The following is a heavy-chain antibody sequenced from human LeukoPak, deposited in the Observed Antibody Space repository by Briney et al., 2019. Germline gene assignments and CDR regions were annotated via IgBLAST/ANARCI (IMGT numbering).Heavy chain of an antibody. J-gene: IGHJ5*02. V-gene: IGHV3-7*05. CDR2: INQDGSAK. CDR3: ARDHSDTKPRPNWWFDP. Sequence: GGSLRLSCAASGFTFSNYWMTWVRQAPGKGLEWVAHINQDGSAKYYVDSVKGRFTISRDNAKNSLYLQMNSLRAEDTALYYCARDHSDTKPRPNWWFDPWGQGTLVIVSS. D-gene: IGHD1-1*01. CDR1: GFTFSNYW.